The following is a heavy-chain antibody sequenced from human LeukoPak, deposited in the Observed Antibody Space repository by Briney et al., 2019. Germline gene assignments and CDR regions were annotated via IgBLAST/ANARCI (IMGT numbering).Heavy chain of an antibody. CDR1: GGSISSYY. J-gene: IGHJ2*01. CDR2: MYCSGST. V-gene: IGHV4-59*01. D-gene: IGHD2-15*01. Sequence: SEALSLTCTVSGGSISSYYWSWIRQPPGKGLEWIGYMYCSGSTNYNPSLKSRVTISVDTSKNQFSLKLSSVTAADTAVYYCARSRVDWYFDLWGRGTLVTVSS. CDR3: ARSRVDWYFDL.